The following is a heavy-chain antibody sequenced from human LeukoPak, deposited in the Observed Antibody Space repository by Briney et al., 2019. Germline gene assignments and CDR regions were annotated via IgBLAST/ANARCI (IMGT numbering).Heavy chain of an antibody. CDR3: ASEFREDHSGSQYFQH. V-gene: IGHV3-30*04. CDR2: MSYDGNEK. J-gene: IGHJ1*01. CDR1: GFTFSSYA. D-gene: IGHD5-12*01. Sequence: GGSLRLSCAASGFTFSSYAMSWVRQAPGKGLEWVAFMSYDGNEKHYADSVKGRFTISRDNSKNTLYLQMNSLRAEDTAVYFCASEFREDHSGSQYFQHWGQGTLVSVSS.